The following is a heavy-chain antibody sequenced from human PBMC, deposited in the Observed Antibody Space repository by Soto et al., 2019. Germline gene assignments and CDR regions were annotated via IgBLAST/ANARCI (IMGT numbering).Heavy chain of an antibody. CDR1: GYTFTGYY. D-gene: IGHD2-15*01. CDR2: INPNSGGT. CDR3: ATYCSGGSCLDY. V-gene: IGHV1-2*02. J-gene: IGHJ4*02. Sequence: GASVKVSCKASGYTFTGYYMHWVRQAPGQGLEWMGWINPNSGGTNYAQKFQGRVTVTRDTSMSTVYMELSSLRSEDTAVYYCATYCSGGSCLDYWGQGTLVTVSS.